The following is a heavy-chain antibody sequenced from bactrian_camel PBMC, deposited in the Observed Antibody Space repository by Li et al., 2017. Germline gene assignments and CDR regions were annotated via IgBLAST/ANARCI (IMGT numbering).Heavy chain of an antibody. CDR1: GFRFSSYA. J-gene: IGHJ6*01. V-gene: IGHV3S40*01. Sequence: QLVESGGGLVQPGGSLRLSCAASGFRFSSYAMSWVRQAPGKGLEWVSAITTTGRMTYYGDSVKGRCTISRDNAKNTVYLQMNSLKPEDTAAYYCVRDGSWYDFGYWGQGTQVTVS. CDR3: VRDGSWYDFGY. CDR2: ITTTGRMT. D-gene: IGHD2*01.